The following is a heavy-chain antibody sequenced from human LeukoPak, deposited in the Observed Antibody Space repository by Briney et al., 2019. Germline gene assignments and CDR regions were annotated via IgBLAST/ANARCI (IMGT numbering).Heavy chain of an antibody. Sequence: ASVKVSCKASGYTFTSYGISWVRQAPGQGLEWMGWINPNSGGTNYAQKFQGRVTMTRDTSISTAYMELSRLRSDDTAVYYCARVGRVVPAAKCWFDPWGQGTLVTVSS. CDR1: GYTFTSYG. CDR2: INPNSGGT. D-gene: IGHD2-2*01. J-gene: IGHJ5*02. CDR3: ARVGRVVPAAKCWFDP. V-gene: IGHV1-2*02.